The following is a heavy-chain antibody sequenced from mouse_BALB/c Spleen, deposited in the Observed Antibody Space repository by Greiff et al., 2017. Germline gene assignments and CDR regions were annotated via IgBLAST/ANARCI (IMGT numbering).Heavy chain of an antibody. V-gene: IGHV3-6*02. D-gene: IGHD2-4*01. CDR3: ARGGMITYYYAMDY. J-gene: IGHJ4*01. Sequence: ESGPGLVKPSQSLSLTCSVTGYSITSGYYWNWIRQFPGNKLEWMGYISYDGSNNYNPSLKNRISITRDTSKNQFFLKLNSVTTEDTATYYWARGGMITYYYAMDYWGQGTSVTVSS. CDR1: GYSITSGYY. CDR2: ISYDGSN.